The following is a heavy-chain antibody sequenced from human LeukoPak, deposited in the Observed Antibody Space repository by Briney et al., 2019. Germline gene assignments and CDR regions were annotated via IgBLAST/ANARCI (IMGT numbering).Heavy chain of an antibody. CDR1: GGSISSYY. CDR3: ARVSGATITTYYGMDV. D-gene: IGHD5-12*01. Sequence: SETLSLTCTVSGGSISSYYWSWIRQPPGKGLEWIGYIYYSRSNNYNPSLKSRVTISIDTSKNQFSLRLSSVTAVDTAVYYCARVSGATITTYYGMDVWGQGTTVTVS. V-gene: IGHV4-59*01. J-gene: IGHJ6*02. CDR2: IYYSRSN.